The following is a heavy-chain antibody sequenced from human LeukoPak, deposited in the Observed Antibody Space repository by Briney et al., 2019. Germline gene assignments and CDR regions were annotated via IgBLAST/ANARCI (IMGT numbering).Heavy chain of an antibody. CDR2: INHSGST. Sequence: PSKTLSLTCAVYGGSFSGYYWSWIRQPPGKGLEWIGEINHSGSTNYNPSLKSRVTISVDTSKNQFSLKLSSVTAADTAVYYCARAAGYYDFWSGYHPWGQGTLVTVSS. CDR1: GGSFSGYY. D-gene: IGHD3-3*01. J-gene: IGHJ5*02. V-gene: IGHV4-34*01. CDR3: ARAAGYYDFWSGYHP.